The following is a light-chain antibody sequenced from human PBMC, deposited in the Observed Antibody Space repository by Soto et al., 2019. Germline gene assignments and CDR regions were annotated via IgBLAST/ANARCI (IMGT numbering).Light chain of an antibody. CDR1: SSDVGGYNY. V-gene: IGLV2-11*01. Sequence: QSALTQPLSVSGSPGQSVTISCTGTSSDVGGYNYVSWYQQHPGKAPKLMIYDVSKRPSGVPDRFSGSKSGNTASLTISGLQAEDEADYYCCSYAGSSFWVFGGGTKLTVL. CDR3: CSYAGSSFWV. CDR2: DVS. J-gene: IGLJ3*02.